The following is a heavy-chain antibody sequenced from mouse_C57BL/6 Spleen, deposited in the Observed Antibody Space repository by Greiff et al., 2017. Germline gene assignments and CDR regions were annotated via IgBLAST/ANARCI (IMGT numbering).Heavy chain of an antibody. CDR2: IYPGDGDT. CDR3: ARDYAMDY. V-gene: IGHV1-80*01. CDR1: GYAFSSYW. J-gene: IGHJ4*01. Sequence: QVQLKESGAELVKPGASVKISCKASGYAFSSYWMNWVKQRPGKGLEGIGQIYPGDGDTNYNGKFKGKATLTADKSSSTAYMQLSSLTSEDSAVYFCARDYAMDYWGQGTSVTVSS.